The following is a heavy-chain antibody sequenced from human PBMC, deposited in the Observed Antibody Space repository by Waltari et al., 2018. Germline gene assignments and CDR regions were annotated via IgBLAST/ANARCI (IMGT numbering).Heavy chain of an antibody. CDR3: VRHQVGGRDFEY. Sequence: QVQLHESGPGLVKSSETLSLTCAVSGYSISSGYYWGWIRQPPGKGLEWIGTIYQSGSTYYNPSLKSRITISLDTSKNQFSLKLNSVTAADTAVYYCVRHQVGGRDFEYWGQGTLVTVSS. CDR2: IYQSGST. V-gene: IGHV4-38-2*01. J-gene: IGHJ4*02. CDR1: GYSISSGYY. D-gene: IGHD1-26*01.